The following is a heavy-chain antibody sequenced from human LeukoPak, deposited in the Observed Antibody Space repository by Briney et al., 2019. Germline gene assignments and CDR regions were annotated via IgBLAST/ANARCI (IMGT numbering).Heavy chain of an antibody. Sequence: SETLSLTCGVSGGFYSNFQWKWIRQPPGQGLEWIGEINHSGSTNYKPSLKSRVTVSIDTSNNQFSLKLSSVTAADTAVYYCARSSTLTYYYGSGSTFYWGQGTLVTVSS. V-gene: IGHV4-34*01. CDR1: GGFYSNFQ. J-gene: IGHJ4*02. D-gene: IGHD3-10*01. CDR3: ARSSTLTYYYGSGSTFY. CDR2: INHSGST.